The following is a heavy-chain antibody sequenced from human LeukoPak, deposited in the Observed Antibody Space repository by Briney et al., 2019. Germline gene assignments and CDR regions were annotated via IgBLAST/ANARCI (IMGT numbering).Heavy chain of an antibody. Sequence: ASVKVSCKASGGTFSSYAISWVRQAPGQGLEWMGRIIPILGIANYAQKFQGRVTITADKSTSTAYMELSSLRSEDTAVYYCARDFTMVRGVIYWFDPWGQGTLVTVSS. J-gene: IGHJ5*02. V-gene: IGHV1-69*04. D-gene: IGHD3-10*01. CDR1: GGTFSSYA. CDR3: ARDFTMVRGVIYWFDP. CDR2: IIPILGIA.